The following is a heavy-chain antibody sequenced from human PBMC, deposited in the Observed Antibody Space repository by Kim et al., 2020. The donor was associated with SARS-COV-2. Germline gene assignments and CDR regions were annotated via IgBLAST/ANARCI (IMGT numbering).Heavy chain of an antibody. CDR3: ARGDWGDIMALMHDYGMDV. Sequence: GGSLRLSCAASGFTFSSYGMNWVRQAPGKGLEWVAVICYDGRNKYYADSVKGRITISRDNSKNTLYLQMNSLRAEDTAVYYCARGDWGDIMALMHDYGMDVWGQGTTVTVSS. CDR2: ICYDGRNK. V-gene: IGHV3-33*01. CDR1: GFTFSSYG. D-gene: IGHD5-12*01. J-gene: IGHJ6*02.